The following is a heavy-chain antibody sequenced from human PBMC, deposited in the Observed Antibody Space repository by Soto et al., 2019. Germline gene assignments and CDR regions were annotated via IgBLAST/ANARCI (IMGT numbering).Heavy chain of an antibody. CDR3: ARAGSYRFDY. CDR1: GFTFSSYW. CDR2: INPDGRSI. V-gene: IGHV3-74*01. J-gene: IGHJ4*01. Sequence: EVPLVESGGGLVQPGGSLRLSCAASGFTFSSYWMHWVRQAPGKGLAWVSRINPDGRSISDADSVKGRFTISRDNAKNTLYLQMNSLTTEDTAVYYCARAGSYRFDYWGHGTLVTVSS. D-gene: IGHD3-10*01.